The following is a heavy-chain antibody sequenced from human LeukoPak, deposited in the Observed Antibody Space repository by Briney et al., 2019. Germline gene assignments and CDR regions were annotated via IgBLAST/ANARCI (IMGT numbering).Heavy chain of an antibody. D-gene: IGHD6-19*01. CDR2: ISGSGGST. CDR3: AKDPSDMGSGWYPLDY. Sequence: GGSLRLSCAASGFTFSSYAMSWVRQAPGKGLEWVSAISGSGGSTYYADSVKGRFTISRDNSKNTLYLQMDSLRAEDTAVYYCAKDPSDMGSGWYPLDYWGQGTLVTVSS. V-gene: IGHV3-23*01. J-gene: IGHJ4*02. CDR1: GFTFSSYA.